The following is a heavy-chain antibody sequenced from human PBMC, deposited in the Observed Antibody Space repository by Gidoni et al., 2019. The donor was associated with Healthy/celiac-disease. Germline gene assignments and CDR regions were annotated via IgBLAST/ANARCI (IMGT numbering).Heavy chain of an antibody. J-gene: IGHJ5*02. D-gene: IGHD3-10*01. CDR1: GFTRSNAG. CDR2: IKSKTDVGTT. CDR3: TTGGGVRGIIDDWFDP. V-gene: IGHV3-15*01. Sequence: EVQPVACGGGGVKPGGCRRRSCAACGFTRSNAGRNWVRQGPGKGLEWVGRIKSKTDVGTTDYAAPVNGRFTISRDESKNTLHLQMNSLKTEATAVYYCTTGGGVRGIIDDWFDPWGQGTLVTVSS.